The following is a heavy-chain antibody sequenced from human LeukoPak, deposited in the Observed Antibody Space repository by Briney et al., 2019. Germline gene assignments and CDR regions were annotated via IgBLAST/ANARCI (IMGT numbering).Heavy chain of an antibody. Sequence: PGRSLRLSCAASGFTFSSYGMHWVRQAPGKGLEWVAVISYDGSNKYYADSVKGRFTISRDNSKNTLYLQMNSLRAEDTAVYYCAIAGYSSGWYFDYWGQGTLVTVSS. CDR1: GFTFSSYG. D-gene: IGHD6-19*01. J-gene: IGHJ4*02. CDR2: ISYDGSNK. CDR3: AIAGYSSGWYFDY. V-gene: IGHV3-30*03.